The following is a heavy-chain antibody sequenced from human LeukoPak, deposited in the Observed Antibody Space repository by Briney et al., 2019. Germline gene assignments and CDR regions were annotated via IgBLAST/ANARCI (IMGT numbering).Heavy chain of an antibody. V-gene: IGHV3-21*06. Sequence: GGSLRLSCAASGFTFSTYDMNWVRQAPGKGLEWLSAISSRSDDIYYADSVKGRFTVSRDNAENSLYLQMSSLRAEDTAVYYCAREIYGSGTHPFDYWGQGTLVTVSS. J-gene: IGHJ4*02. CDR3: AREIYGSGTHPFDY. CDR1: GFTFSTYD. D-gene: IGHD3-10*01. CDR2: ISSRSDDI.